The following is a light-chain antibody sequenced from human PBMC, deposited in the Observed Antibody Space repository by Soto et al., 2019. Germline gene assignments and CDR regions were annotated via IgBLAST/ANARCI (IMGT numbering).Light chain of an antibody. J-gene: IGKJ4*01. V-gene: IGKV3-20*01. Sequence: EIVLTQTPGTRSLSPGETATLSCRASQSVNSLYLAWYQQKPGQAPRLLIYGASSRATGIPDRFSGSGSGTDFTLTISRLEPEDFAVYYCQCYSGSQTFGGGTKVEIK. CDR3: QCYSGSQT. CDR2: GAS. CDR1: QSVNSLY.